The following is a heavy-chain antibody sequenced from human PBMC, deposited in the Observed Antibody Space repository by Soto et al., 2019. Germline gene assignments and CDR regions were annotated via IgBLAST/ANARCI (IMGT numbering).Heavy chain of an antibody. Sequence: SETLSLTCAVYGGSFSACYWSWIRQPPGRGLEWIGEIDHSGSTNYNPSLESRVTISVDTSKNQFSLKVSSVTAADTAVYHCARTDRAIFYGMDVWGQGTTVTVSS. CDR2: IDHSGST. CDR3: ARTDRAIFYGMDV. V-gene: IGHV4-34*01. J-gene: IGHJ6*02. CDR1: GGSFSACY. D-gene: IGHD3-22*01.